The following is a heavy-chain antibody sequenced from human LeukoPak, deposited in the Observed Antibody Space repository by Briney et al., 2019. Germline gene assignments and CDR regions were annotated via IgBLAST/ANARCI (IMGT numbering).Heavy chain of an antibody. CDR3: ARAHSTSLYMDY. V-gene: IGHV4-59*01. Sequence: SETQSLTCTVSGRSISRYHWSWLRQPPGKGLEGIEYLYYSGSTNYNPSLKGRVTISGDTSKNQFSLKMIALDAADAAVYYCARAHSTSLYMDYWGQGTLVTVSS. J-gene: IGHJ4*02. CDR2: LYYSGST. CDR1: GRSISRYH. D-gene: IGHD2-2*01.